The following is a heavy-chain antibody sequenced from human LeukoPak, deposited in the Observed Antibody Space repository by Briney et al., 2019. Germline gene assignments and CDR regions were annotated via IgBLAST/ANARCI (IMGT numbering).Heavy chain of an antibody. V-gene: IGHV3-15*01. Sequence: GGSLRLSCAASGFTFSNAWMSWVRQAPGKGLEWVGRIKSKTDGGTTDSAAPVKGRFTISRDDSKNTLDLQINSRKNEGTAVYYCTTDQSISNWNYDYYYYYMDVWGKGTTVTVSS. CDR1: GFTFSNAW. CDR2: IKSKTDGGTT. CDR3: TTDQSISNWNYDYYYYYMDV. J-gene: IGHJ6*03. D-gene: IGHD1-7*01.